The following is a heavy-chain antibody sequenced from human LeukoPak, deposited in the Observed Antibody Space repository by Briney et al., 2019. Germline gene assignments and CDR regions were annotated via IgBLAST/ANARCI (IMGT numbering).Heavy chain of an antibody. J-gene: IGHJ5*02. V-gene: IGHV4-4*07. Sequence: PSETLSLTCTVSGGSISSYYWSWIRQPAAKELEWIGRIYTSGSTNYNPSLKSRVTMSVDTSKNQFSLKLSSVSAADTAVYYCARSSGIAEDWFDHWGQGTLVTVSS. CDR1: GGSISSYY. CDR2: IYTSGST. D-gene: IGHD6-13*01. CDR3: ARSSGIAEDWFDH.